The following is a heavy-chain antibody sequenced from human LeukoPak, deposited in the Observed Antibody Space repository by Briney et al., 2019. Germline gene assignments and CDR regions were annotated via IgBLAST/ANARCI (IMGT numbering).Heavy chain of an antibody. V-gene: IGHV3-23*01. Sequence: PGGSLRLSCAASGFTFSSYAMSWVRQAPGKGLEWVSAISGSGGSTYYADSVKGRFTISRDNSKNTLYLQMNSLRAEDTAVYYCARGPRWFRYFDYWGQGTLVTVSS. CDR2: ISGSGGST. D-gene: IGHD4-23*01. J-gene: IGHJ4*02. CDR3: ARGPRWFRYFDY. CDR1: GFTFSSYA.